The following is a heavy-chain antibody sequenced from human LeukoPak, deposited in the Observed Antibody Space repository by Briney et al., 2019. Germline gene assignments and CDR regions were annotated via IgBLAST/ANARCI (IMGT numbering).Heavy chain of an antibody. Sequence: PSQTLSLTCTVSGGSINSGAYYWSWIRQHPGKGLEWIGYIFYNGNTFYNPSLQSRVTISMDTSQNQFSLKLSSVTAADTAVYFCARDRRVTMFGQATHRWFDPWGQGTLVTVSS. CDR3: ARDRRVTMFGQATHRWFDP. D-gene: IGHD3-3*01. CDR1: GGSINSGAYY. V-gene: IGHV4-31*03. CDR2: IFYNGNT. J-gene: IGHJ5*02.